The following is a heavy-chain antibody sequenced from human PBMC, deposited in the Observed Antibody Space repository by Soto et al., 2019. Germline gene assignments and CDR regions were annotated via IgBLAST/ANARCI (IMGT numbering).Heavy chain of an antibody. V-gene: IGHV4-31*03. D-gene: IGHD3-9*01. Sequence: PSETLSLTCTVSGGSISSGGYYWSGIRQHPGKGLEWIGYIYYSGSTYYNPSLKSRVTISVDTSKNQFSLKLSSVTAADTAVYYCASSQFDILKRSWFDPWGQGTLVTVSS. CDR1: GGSISSGGYY. CDR2: IYYSGST. CDR3: ASSQFDILKRSWFDP. J-gene: IGHJ5*02.